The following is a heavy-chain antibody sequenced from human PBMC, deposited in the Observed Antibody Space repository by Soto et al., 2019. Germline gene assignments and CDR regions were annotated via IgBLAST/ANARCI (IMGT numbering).Heavy chain of an antibody. V-gene: IGHV3-7*03. Sequence: PGGSLRLSCAASGFSFSTYTMSWVRQAPGKGLEWVANIKQDGSEKYYVDSVKGRFTISRDNAKNSLYLQMNSLRAEDTAVYYCARDPGYCSGGSCYFSAYGMDVWGQGTTVTVSS. J-gene: IGHJ6*02. D-gene: IGHD2-15*01. CDR1: GFSFSTYT. CDR3: ARDPGYCSGGSCYFSAYGMDV. CDR2: IKQDGSEK.